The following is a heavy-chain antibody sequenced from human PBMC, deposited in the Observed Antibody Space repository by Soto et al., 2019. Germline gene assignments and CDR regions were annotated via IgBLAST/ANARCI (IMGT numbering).Heavy chain of an antibody. V-gene: IGHV3-53*01. CDR2: IHSGDST. J-gene: IGHJ4*02. Sequence: PGGSLRLSCAASGFTFSSYWMHWVRQAPGKGLEWVSTIHSGDSTYYADSVKGRFTISRDNSRNTLYLQMSSLRAEDTAVYYCAKAEGYASGWYEDYWGRGTVVTVS. D-gene: IGHD6-19*01. CDR1: GFTFSSYW. CDR3: AKAEGYASGWYEDY.